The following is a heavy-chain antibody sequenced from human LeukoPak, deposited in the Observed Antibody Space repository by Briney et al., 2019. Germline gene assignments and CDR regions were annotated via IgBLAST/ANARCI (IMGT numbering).Heavy chain of an antibody. CDR2: IKQDGSEK. CDR1: GFTFSSYW. Sequence: GGSLRLSCAASGFTFSSYWMSWVRQAPGKGLEWVANIKQDGSEKYYVDSVKGRFTISRDNAKNSLYQQMNSLRAEDTAVYYCARLGDGFNFDYWGQGTLVTVSS. V-gene: IGHV3-7*01. D-gene: IGHD5-24*01. J-gene: IGHJ4*02. CDR3: ARLGDGFNFDY.